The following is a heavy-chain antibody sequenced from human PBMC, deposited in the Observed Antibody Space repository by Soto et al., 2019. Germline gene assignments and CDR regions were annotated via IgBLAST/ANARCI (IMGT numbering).Heavy chain of an antibody. D-gene: IGHD1-26*01. CDR3: AKGSYSGIYSDFDY. CDR2: ISYDGSNK. Sequence: GGSLRLSCAASGFTFSSYGMFWVRQAPGRGLEWVAFISYDGSNKCSDSVKGRFTISRDNSKNTLYLQMNSLRPEDTAVYYCAKGSYSGIYSDFDYWGQGTLVTVS. CDR1: GFTFSSYG. J-gene: IGHJ4*02. V-gene: IGHV3-30*18.